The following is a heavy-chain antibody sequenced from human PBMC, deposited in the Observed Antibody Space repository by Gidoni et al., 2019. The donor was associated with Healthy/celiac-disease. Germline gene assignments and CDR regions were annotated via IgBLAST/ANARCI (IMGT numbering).Heavy chain of an antibody. J-gene: IGHJ4*02. CDR3: ARPGTRVGGDFPISFDY. V-gene: IGHV1-46*01. Sequence: QVQLVQSGAEVTKPGASVKVSCKASGYTFTSYYMHWVRQAPGQGLEWMGIINPSGGSTSYAQKFQGRVTMTRDTSTSTVYMELSSLRSEDTAVYYCARPGTRVGGDFPISFDYWGQGTLVTVSS. D-gene: IGHD2-21*02. CDR2: INPSGGST. CDR1: GYTFTSYY.